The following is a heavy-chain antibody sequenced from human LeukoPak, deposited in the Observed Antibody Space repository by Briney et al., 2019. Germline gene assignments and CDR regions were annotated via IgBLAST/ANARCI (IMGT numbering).Heavy chain of an antibody. CDR3: ARGLRGARGGVGAY. J-gene: IGHJ4*02. Sequence: GASVTVSCKASGYTFTSYDINWVRQATGQGREWMGWMNPNSGNTGYAQKFQGRVTITRNTSISTAYMELSSLRSEDTAVYYCARGLRGARGGVGAYWGQGTLVTVSS. CDR1: GYTFTSYD. CDR2: MNPNSGNT. V-gene: IGHV1-8*01. D-gene: IGHD4/OR15-4a*01.